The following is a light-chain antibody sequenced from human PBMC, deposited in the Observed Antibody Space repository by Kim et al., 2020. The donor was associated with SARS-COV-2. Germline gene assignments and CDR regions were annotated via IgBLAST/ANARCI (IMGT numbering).Light chain of an antibody. Sequence: EIVMTQSPATLSVSPGERVTLSCRASQTVSSELAWYQQKPGQAPRLLIYGASTRATGIPARFSGSGSGTEFTLTISSLQSEDSATYFCHQYKVWLTFGGGTKVDIK. V-gene: IGKV3-15*01. J-gene: IGKJ4*01. CDR2: GAS. CDR3: HQYKVWLT. CDR1: QTVSSE.